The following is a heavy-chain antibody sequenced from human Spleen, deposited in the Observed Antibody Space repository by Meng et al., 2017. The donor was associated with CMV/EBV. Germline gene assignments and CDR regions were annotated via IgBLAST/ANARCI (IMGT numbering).Heavy chain of an antibody. CDR2: INPNTGGT. D-gene: IGHD3-3*01. CDR1: GYIFNDYF. CDR3: ARGRGSLRFLEWLLSDYGMDV. V-gene: IGHV1-2*02. Sequence: ASVKVSCKASGYIFNDYFIHWVRQAPGQGLEWMGWINPNTGGTNVAPRFHGRVTMTRDTSISTAYMELSRLRSDDTAVYYCARGRGSLRFLEWLLSDYGMDVWGQGTTVTVSS. J-gene: IGHJ6*02.